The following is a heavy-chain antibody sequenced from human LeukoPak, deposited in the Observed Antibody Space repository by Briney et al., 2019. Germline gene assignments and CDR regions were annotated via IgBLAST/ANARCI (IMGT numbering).Heavy chain of an antibody. CDR1: GGSISSYY. Sequence: SETLSLTCTVSGGSISSYYWSWIRQPPGEGLERIGYIYYSGSTNYNPSLKSRVTISVDTSKNQFSLKLSSVTAADTAVYYCARDRYYDSSGWGNDAFDIWGQGAMVTVSS. D-gene: IGHD3-22*01. CDR3: ARDRYYDSSGWGNDAFDI. V-gene: IGHV4-59*01. CDR2: IYYSGST. J-gene: IGHJ3*02.